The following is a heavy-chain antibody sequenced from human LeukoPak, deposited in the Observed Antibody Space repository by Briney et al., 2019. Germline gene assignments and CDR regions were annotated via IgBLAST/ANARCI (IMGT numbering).Heavy chain of an antibody. J-gene: IGHJ6*03. CDR1: GYTFTSYD. Sequence: ASVKVSCKASGYTFTSYDINWVRQATGQGLEWMGWMNPNSGNTGYAQKFQGRVTITRNTSISTAYMELSSLRSGDTAVYYCARVLRALGARQNYYYYYMDVWGKGTTVTVSS. CDR3: ARVLRALGARQNYYYYYMDV. CDR2: MNPNSGNT. D-gene: IGHD3-16*01. V-gene: IGHV1-8*03.